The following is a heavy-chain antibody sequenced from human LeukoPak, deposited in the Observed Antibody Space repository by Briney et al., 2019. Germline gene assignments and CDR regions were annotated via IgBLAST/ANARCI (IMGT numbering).Heavy chain of an antibody. V-gene: IGHV3-33*01. CDR1: GFTFGSYG. D-gene: IGHD6-19*01. J-gene: IGHJ4*02. Sequence: GRSLRLSCAASGFTFGSYGMNWVRQAPGKGLEWVAVIRYDGSEQYYADSVKGRFTISRDNSRNTVSLQMNSLRAEDTAVYYCVRITGWSNFDYWGQGTLVNVSS. CDR2: IRYDGSEQ. CDR3: VRITGWSNFDY.